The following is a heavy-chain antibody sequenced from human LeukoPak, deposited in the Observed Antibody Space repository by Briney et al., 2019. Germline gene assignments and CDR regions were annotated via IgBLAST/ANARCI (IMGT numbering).Heavy chain of an antibody. V-gene: IGHV3-23*01. J-gene: IGHJ5*02. D-gene: IGHD6-19*01. Sequence: TGGSLRLSCAASGFTFSSYAMTWVRQAPGKGLEWVSSISGSVGRTYYADSVKGRFTISRDNSKNTLYLQMNSLRAEDTAVYYCAKSASGWYLRNWFDPWGQGTLVTVSS. CDR3: AKSASGWYLRNWFDP. CDR1: GFTFSSYA. CDR2: ISGSVGRT.